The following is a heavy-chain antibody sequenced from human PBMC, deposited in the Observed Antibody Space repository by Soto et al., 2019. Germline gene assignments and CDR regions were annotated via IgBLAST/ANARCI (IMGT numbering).Heavy chain of an antibody. Sequence: GGPLRLSCAASGFTFSSYWMSWVRQAPGKGLEWVANIKQDGSEKYYVGSVKGRFTISRDNANNSLFLQMNSLRADDTAVYYCAKSGIYCSGGSCLAFDYWGQGTLVTVSS. D-gene: IGHD2-15*01. CDR1: GFTFSSYW. CDR2: IKQDGSEK. J-gene: IGHJ4*02. V-gene: IGHV3-7*01. CDR3: AKSGIYCSGGSCLAFDY.